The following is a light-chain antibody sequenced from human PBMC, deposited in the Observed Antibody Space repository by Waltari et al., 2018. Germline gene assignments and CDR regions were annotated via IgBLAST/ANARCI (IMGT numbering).Light chain of an antibody. CDR1: RATIGADYD. Sequence: QSVLTQPPSVSGAPGPRVPLSCTGSRATIGADYDVHWYQQLPGTAPKLLIYGNNNRPSGVPDRFSGSKSGTSASLAITGLQAEDEADYFCQSYDSSLSDSYVFGTGTKVTVL. CDR3: QSYDSSLSDSYV. V-gene: IGLV1-40*01. J-gene: IGLJ1*01. CDR2: GNN.